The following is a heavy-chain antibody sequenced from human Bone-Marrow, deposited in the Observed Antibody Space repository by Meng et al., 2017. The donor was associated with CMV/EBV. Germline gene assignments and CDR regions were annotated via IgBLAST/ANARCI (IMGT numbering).Heavy chain of an antibody. CDR2: ISAYNGNT. D-gene: IGHD3-3*01. CDR3: ARDARAGYDFWSGYRPYYYYYGMDV. V-gene: IGHV1-18*01. Sequence: ASVKLSCKASGYTFTSYGISWVRQAPGQGLGWMGWISAYNGNTNYAQKLQGRVTMTTDTSTSTAYMELRSLRSDDTAVYYCARDARAGYDFWSGYRPYYYYYGMDVWGQGTTVTVSS. J-gene: IGHJ6*02. CDR1: GYTFTSYG.